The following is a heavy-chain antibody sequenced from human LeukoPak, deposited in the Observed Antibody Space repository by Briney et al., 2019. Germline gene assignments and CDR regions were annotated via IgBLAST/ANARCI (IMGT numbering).Heavy chain of an antibody. Sequence: GGSLRLSCVVSGFTFSSYWMHWVRQAPGKGLVWVSRINSDGSSIRYADSVKGRFTISRDNAKNTLYLQMNSLRAEDTAVYYCARGYSSSWNYFDYWGQGTLVTVSS. CDR1: GFTFSSYW. CDR2: INSDGSSI. CDR3: ARGYSSSWNYFDY. V-gene: IGHV3-74*01. D-gene: IGHD6-13*01. J-gene: IGHJ4*02.